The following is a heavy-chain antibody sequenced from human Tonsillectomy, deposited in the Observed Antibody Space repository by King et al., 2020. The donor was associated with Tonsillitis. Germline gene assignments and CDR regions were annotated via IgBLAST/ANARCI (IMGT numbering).Heavy chain of an antibody. V-gene: IGHV5-10-1*03. CDR2: IDPSDSYI. D-gene: IGHD6-19*01. CDR3: ARHNVAVAGHGAGMDV. Sequence: QLVQSGAEVKKPGESLRISCKGSGYSFTNYWISWVRQMPGKGLEWMGRIDPSDSYINYSPSFQGHVSISADKSIRTAFLQWSSLKASDSAMYYCARHNVAVAGHGAGMDVWGQGTTVTVSS. J-gene: IGHJ6*02. CDR1: GYSFTNYW.